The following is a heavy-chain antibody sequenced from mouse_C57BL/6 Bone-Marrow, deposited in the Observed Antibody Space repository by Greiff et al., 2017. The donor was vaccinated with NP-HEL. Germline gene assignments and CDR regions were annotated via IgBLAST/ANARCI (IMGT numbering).Heavy chain of an antibody. D-gene: IGHD4-1*02. Sequence: VQLKQSGGGLVQPGESLKLSCESNEYEFPSHDMSWVRKTPEKRLELVAAINSDGGSTYYPDTKERRFIISRDNTKKTLYLQMSSLRSEDTALYYCARHHQLGYYAMDYWGQGTSVTVSS. J-gene: IGHJ4*01. V-gene: IGHV5-2*01. CDR1: EYEFPSHD. CDR2: INSDGGST. CDR3: ARHHQLGYYAMDY.